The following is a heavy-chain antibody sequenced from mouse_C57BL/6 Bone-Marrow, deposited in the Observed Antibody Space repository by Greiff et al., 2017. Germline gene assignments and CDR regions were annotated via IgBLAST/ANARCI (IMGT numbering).Heavy chain of an antibody. J-gene: IGHJ4*01. Sequence: VQLQQSGAELARPGASVKLSCKASGYTFTSYGISWVKQRTGQGLEWIGEIYPRSGNTYYNEKFKGKATLTADKSSSTASMELRSLTSEDSAVYFCAVVAYYKGYYAMDYWGQGPSVTVSS. D-gene: IGHD2-12*01. V-gene: IGHV1-81*01. CDR3: AVVAYYKGYYAMDY. CDR1: GYTFTSYG. CDR2: IYPRSGNT.